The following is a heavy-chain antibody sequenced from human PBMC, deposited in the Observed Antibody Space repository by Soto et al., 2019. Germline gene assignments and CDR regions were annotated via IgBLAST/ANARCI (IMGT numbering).Heavy chain of an antibody. J-gene: IGHJ4*02. CDR2: IIPIFGTA. CDR3: ARILQPSIAAACMGY. Sequence: QVQLVQSGAEVKKPGSSVKVSCKASGGTFSSYAISWVRQAPGQGLEWMGGIIPIFGTANYAQKFQGRVTITADESTSTDYRELSSLRAEDTALYYCARILQPSIAAACMGYWGQGTLVTVSS. V-gene: IGHV1-69*01. D-gene: IGHD6-13*01. CDR1: GGTFSSYA.